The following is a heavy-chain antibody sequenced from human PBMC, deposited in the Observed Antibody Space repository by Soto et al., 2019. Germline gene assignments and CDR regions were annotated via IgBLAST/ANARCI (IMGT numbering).Heavy chain of an antibody. CDR1: GFTFSDYY. D-gene: IGHD2-8*02. CDR2: ISSSSSYT. J-gene: IGHJ5*02. Sequence: PGGSLRLSCSASGFTFSDYYMSWIRQAPGKGLEWVSYISSSSSYTNYADSVKGRFTISRDNAKNSLYLQMNSLRAEDTAVYYFARNIGPVQGSPRFDPWGQGTLVTVAS. V-gene: IGHV3-11*06. CDR3: ARNIGPVQGSPRFDP.